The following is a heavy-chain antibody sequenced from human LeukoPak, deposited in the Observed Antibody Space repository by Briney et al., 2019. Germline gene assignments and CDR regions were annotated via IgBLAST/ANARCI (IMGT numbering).Heavy chain of an antibody. J-gene: IGHJ4*02. CDR1: GYTFTNYY. D-gene: IGHD6-13*01. CDR2: INSSGGST. Sequence: ASVKVSCKASGYTFTNYYMRWVRQAPGQGPEWMGIINSSGGSTSYAQKFQGRVTMTRDTSTGTVYMELSSLSSEDTAVYFCARGSAAGPSARYYFDYWGQGTLVTVSS. CDR3: ARGSAAGPSARYYFDY. V-gene: IGHV1-46*01.